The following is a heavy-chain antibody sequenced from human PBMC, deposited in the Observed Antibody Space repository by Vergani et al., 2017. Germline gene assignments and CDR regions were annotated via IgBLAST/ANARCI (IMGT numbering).Heavy chain of an antibody. J-gene: IGHJ4*02. CDR1: GGSFSGYF. Sequence: QVQLQQWGAGLLKPSETLSLTCAVYGGSFSGYFWSWIRQTPGKGLEWIGEVNRRGAANYIPSLQSRVIISVDTSKNHVSLNVTSVTAADTATYYCARGFRGLRGFCYMYFDYWGQGSLVTVSS. CDR2: VNRRGAA. D-gene: IGHD2-15*01. CDR3: ARGFRGLRGFCYMYFDY. V-gene: IGHV4-34*01.